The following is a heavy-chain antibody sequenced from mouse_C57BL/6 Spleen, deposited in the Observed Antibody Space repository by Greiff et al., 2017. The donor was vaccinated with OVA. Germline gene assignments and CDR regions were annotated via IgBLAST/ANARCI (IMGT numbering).Heavy chain of an antibody. CDR3: ARNGGYFDV. CDR1: GYAFSSSW. V-gene: IGHV1-82*01. CDR2: IYPGDGDT. Sequence: ESGPELVKPGASVKISCKASGYAFSSSWMNWVKQRPGKGLEWIGRIYPGDGDTNYNGKFKGKATLTADKSSSTAYMQLSSLTSEDSAVYFCARNGGYFDVWGTGTTVTVSS. J-gene: IGHJ1*03.